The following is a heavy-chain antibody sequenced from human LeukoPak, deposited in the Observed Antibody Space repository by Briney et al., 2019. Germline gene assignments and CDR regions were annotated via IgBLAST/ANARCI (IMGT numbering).Heavy chain of an antibody. Sequence: SETLSLTCTVSGGSISSSSYYWGWIRQPPGKGLEWIGSIYYSGSTYYNPSLKSRVTISVDTSKNQFSLKLSSVTAADTAVYYCARVHGCSDYWGQGTLVTVSS. D-gene: IGHD4/OR15-4a*01. CDR2: IYYSGST. J-gene: IGHJ4*02. CDR3: ARVHGCSDY. CDR1: GGSISSSSYY. V-gene: IGHV4-39*07.